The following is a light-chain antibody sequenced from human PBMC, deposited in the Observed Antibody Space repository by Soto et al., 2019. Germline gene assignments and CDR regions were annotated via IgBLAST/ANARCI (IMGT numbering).Light chain of an antibody. CDR1: SSDVGGYNY. V-gene: IGLV2-14*01. CDR3: NSYTSTSTRV. CDR2: EVS. J-gene: IGLJ3*02. Sequence: QSALTQPASVSGSPGQSITISCTGSSSDVGGYNYVSWYQQHAGKAPKLMIYEVSNRPSGVSNRFSGSKSGNTASLTISGLQAEDEADYYFNSYTSTSTRVFGGGTKVTVL.